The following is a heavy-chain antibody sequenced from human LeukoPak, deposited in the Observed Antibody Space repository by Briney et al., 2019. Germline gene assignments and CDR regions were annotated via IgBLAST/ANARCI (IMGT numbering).Heavy chain of an antibody. Sequence: GGSLRLSCAASGFTVSSNYMSWVRQAPGKGLEWVSVIYSGGSTYYADSVKGRFTISRDNSKNTLYLQMNSLRAEDTAVYYCARDRRFGELDYWGQGTLVTVFS. J-gene: IGHJ4*02. V-gene: IGHV3-53*01. CDR3: ARDRRFGELDY. D-gene: IGHD3-10*01. CDR2: IYSGGST. CDR1: GFTVSSNY.